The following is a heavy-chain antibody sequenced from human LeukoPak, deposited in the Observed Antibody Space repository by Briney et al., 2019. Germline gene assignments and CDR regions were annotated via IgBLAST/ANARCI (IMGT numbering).Heavy chain of an antibody. CDR1: GFTFSSYN. D-gene: IGHD2-15*01. J-gene: IGHJ4*02. V-gene: IGHV3-48*01. CDR2: ISYTSRAK. CDR3: ARTDCGSGSCFG. Sequence: GGSLRLSCAASGFTFSSYNMNWVRQAPGKGLEWVSSISYTSRAKNYADSVKGRFTISRDNVKKSLFLQMDSLRVEDTAVYYCARTDCGSGSCFGWCQGTLVTVSS.